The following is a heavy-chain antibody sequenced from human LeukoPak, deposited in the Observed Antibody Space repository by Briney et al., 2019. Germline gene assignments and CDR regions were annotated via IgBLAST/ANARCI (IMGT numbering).Heavy chain of an antibody. CDR3: ARHSRVIVGAICAFDF. CDR2: IHPGGTI. J-gene: IGHJ3*01. D-gene: IGHD1-26*01. Sequence: SETLSLTCAVSGSSVYIDYYWAWVRQPPGKGLEWIGSIHPGGTIYSNPSLNSRLTISVDTSANHFSLKLRSVTATDTALYYCARHSRVIVGAICAFDFWGQGTKVTVSS. CDR1: GSSVYIDYY. V-gene: IGHV4-38-2*01.